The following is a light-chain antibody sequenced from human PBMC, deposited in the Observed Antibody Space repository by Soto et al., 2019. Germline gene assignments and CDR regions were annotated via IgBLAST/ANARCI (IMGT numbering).Light chain of an antibody. V-gene: IGLV2-14*01. CDR3: SSFTTSSTYV. CDR1: SSDIGAYNY. Sequence: QSVLXQPASVSGSPGQSITISCTGTSSDIGAYNYVSWYQQYPGRAPKLMIYEVNNRPSGVSNRFSGSKSGNTASLTISGLQAEDEADYYCSSFTTSSTYVVGAGTKVTVL. J-gene: IGLJ1*01. CDR2: EVN.